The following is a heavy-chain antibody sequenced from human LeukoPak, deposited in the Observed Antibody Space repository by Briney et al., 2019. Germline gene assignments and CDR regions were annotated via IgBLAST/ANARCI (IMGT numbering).Heavy chain of an antibody. CDR2: ISWNSGSI. Sequence: GRSLRLSCAASGFTFDDYAMHWVRQAPGKGLEWVSGISWNSGSIGYADSVKGRFTISRDNVKNSLYLQMNSLRAEDTALYYCAKAISMVRGVTHLDFDYWGQGTLVTVSS. CDR3: AKAISMVRGVTHLDFDY. J-gene: IGHJ4*02. D-gene: IGHD3-10*01. CDR1: GFTFDDYA. V-gene: IGHV3-9*01.